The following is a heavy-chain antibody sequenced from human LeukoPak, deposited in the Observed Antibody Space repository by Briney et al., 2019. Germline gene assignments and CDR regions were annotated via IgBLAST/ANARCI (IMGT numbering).Heavy chain of an antibody. CDR1: GFTFSDYN. CDR2: MSPDGNKK. V-gene: IGHV3-30-3*01. J-gene: IGHJ4*02. D-gene: IGHD3-9*01. Sequence: GGSLRLSCAASGFTFSDYNMHWVRQAPGKGLDWVALMSPDGNKKYYADSVKGRFTISRDNSKNTLYLQMNSLRAEDTAVYYCARDIISTGFLGYWGQGTLVTVSS. CDR3: ARDIISTGFLGY.